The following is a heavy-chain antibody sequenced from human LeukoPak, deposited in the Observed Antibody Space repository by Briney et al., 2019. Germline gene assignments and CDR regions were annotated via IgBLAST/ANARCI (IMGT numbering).Heavy chain of an antibody. CDR2: IGNAGDT. V-gene: IGHV3-13*01. Sequence: GGSVRLSCAASGFTFSGYDMHWVRQTTGQGLEWVSAIGNAGDTYYSDSVKGRFTISRENAKNSLYLQMNSLRAGDTAVYYCARGNILPGYDYWGQGTLVTVSS. CDR3: ARGNILPGYDY. CDR1: GFTFSGYD. D-gene: IGHD3-9*01. J-gene: IGHJ4*02.